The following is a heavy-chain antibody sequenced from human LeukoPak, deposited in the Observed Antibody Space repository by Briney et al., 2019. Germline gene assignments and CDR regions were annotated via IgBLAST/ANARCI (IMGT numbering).Heavy chain of an antibody. CDR2: IYYSGST. CDR1: GGSISSYY. V-gene: IGHV4-59*08. Sequence: PSESLSLTCTVSGGSISSYYWSWIRQPPGKGLEWIGYIYYSGSTNYNPSLKSRVTISVDTSKNQFSLKLSSVTAADTAVYYCARTGYSTVTTPYMDVWGKGTTVTVSS. CDR3: ARTGYSTVTTPYMDV. J-gene: IGHJ6*03. D-gene: IGHD4-17*01.